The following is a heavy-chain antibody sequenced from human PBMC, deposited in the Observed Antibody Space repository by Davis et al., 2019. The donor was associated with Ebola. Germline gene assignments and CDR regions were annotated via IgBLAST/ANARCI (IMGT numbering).Heavy chain of an antibody. CDR1: GYTFTSYA. D-gene: IGHD1-1*01. CDR3: ARDDWNQNWFDP. J-gene: IGHJ5*02. Sequence: AASVKVSCKASGYTFTSYAISWVRQAPGQGLEWMGGIIPIFGTANYAQKFQGRVTITADKSTSTAYMELSSLRSEDTAVYYCARDDWNQNWFDPWGQGTLVTVSS. V-gene: IGHV1-69*06. CDR2: IIPIFGTA.